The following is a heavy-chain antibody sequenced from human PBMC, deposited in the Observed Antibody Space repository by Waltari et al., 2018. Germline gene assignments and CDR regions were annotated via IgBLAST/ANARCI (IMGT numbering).Heavy chain of an antibody. CDR2: IKQDGSEK. Sequence: EVQLVESGGGLVQPGGSLRLSCAASGFTFSSYWMSWVRQAPGKGLEWVANIKQDGSEKYYVDSVKGRFTISRDNAKNSLYLQMNSLRAEDTAVYYCARDSRAVAGDDDYYYYMDVWGKGTTVTVSS. CDR3: ARDSRAVAGDDDYYYYMDV. V-gene: IGHV3-7*03. D-gene: IGHD6-19*01. J-gene: IGHJ6*03. CDR1: GFTFSSYW.